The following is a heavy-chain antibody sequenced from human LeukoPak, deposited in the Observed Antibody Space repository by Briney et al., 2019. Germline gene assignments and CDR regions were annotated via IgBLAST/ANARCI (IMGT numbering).Heavy chain of an antibody. J-gene: IGHJ6*02. CDR3: AKDSLLWFGELLSNYYYGMDV. D-gene: IGHD3-10*01. Sequence: GGSLRLSCAASGFTFSSYGMHWVRQAPGKGLEWVAVISYDGSNKYYADSVKGRFTISRDNSKNTLYLQMNSLRAEDTAVYYCAKDSLLWFGELLSNYYYGMDVWGQGTTVTVSS. V-gene: IGHV3-30*18. CDR2: ISYDGSNK. CDR1: GFTFSSYG.